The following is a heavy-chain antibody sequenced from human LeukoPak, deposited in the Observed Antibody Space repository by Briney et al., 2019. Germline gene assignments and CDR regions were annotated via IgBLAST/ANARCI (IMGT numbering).Heavy chain of an antibody. Sequence: GGSLRLSCAASGFTFSSYWMNWARQAPGKGLEWVASINHNGNVNYYVDSVKGRFTISRDNAKNSLYLQMSNLRAEDTAVYSCAKGGYYYVGYFDYWGQGTLVTVSS. D-gene: IGHD3-22*01. CDR2: INHNGNVN. CDR3: AKGGYYYVGYFDY. V-gene: IGHV3-7*03. J-gene: IGHJ4*02. CDR1: GFTFSSYW.